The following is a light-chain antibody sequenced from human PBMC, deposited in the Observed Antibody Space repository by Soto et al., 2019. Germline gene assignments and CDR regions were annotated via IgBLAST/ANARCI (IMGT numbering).Light chain of an antibody. CDR2: WAS. V-gene: IGKV4-1*01. CDR1: QSFFDSYNNSNY. Sequence: DIVLTQSPDTLALSLGEKATTNCKSRQSFFDSYNNSNYLAWYQQKPGQPPKXLIYWASTRDTGIPARFSGSGSGTEFTLIISSLKPEDSAAYYCQQYNSSLWTFGHGTKVDIK. CDR3: QQYNSSLWT. J-gene: IGKJ1*01.